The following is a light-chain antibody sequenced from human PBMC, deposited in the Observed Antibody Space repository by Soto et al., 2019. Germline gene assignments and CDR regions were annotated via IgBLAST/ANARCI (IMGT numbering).Light chain of an antibody. J-gene: IGKJ5*01. CDR2: GAS. CDR1: QSVNTN. Sequence: EIVMTQSPATLYVSPGERATFSCSASQSVNTNLAWYQLKPGQAPRLLIYGASTRASAVPDRFSGSGSGADFTLTISSLQSEDFAVYYCQQYNNWLVTFGQGTRLEI. V-gene: IGKV3D-15*01. CDR3: QQYNNWLVT.